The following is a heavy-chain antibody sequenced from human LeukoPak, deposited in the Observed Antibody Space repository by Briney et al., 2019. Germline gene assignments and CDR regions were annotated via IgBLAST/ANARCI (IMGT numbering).Heavy chain of an antibody. CDR3: AKARNTLENSSSGAFDI. D-gene: IGHD6-13*01. J-gene: IGHJ3*02. CDR1: GFTFSSSS. Sequence: PGGSLRLSCAASGFTFSSSSMNWVRQAPGKGLEWVSYISSTSNTIYYADSVKGRFTISRDNAKNSLYLQMNSLRAEDTAVYYCAKARNTLENSSSGAFDIWGQGTMVTVSS. CDR2: ISSTSNTI. V-gene: IGHV3-48*01.